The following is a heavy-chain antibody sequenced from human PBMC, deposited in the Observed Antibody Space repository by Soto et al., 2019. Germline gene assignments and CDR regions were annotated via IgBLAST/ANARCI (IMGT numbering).Heavy chain of an antibody. J-gene: IGHJ4*02. V-gene: IGHV3-23*01. Sequence: EVQLLESGGGLVQPGGSLRLSCADSRFTFSSYGMSWVRQAPGKGLDWVSLISANGGNTYYADSVKGRFTISRDNSKSTLYLQMNSLRVEDTAVYYCATRPDFDYWGQGTLVTVSS. D-gene: IGHD6-6*01. CDR1: RFTFSSYG. CDR2: ISANGGNT. CDR3: ATRPDFDY.